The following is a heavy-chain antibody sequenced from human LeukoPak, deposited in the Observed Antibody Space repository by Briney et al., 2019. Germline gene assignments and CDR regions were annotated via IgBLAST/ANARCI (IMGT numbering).Heavy chain of an antibody. J-gene: IGHJ4*02. Sequence: PGGSLRLSCAASGFTFSSYAMTWVRQAPGKGLEWVAVISYDGSNKYYADSVKGRFTISRDNSKNTLYLQMNSLRAEDTAVYYCARALSSWYYFDYWGQGTLVTVSS. V-gene: IGHV3-30-3*01. CDR2: ISYDGSNK. D-gene: IGHD6-13*01. CDR3: ARALSSWYYFDY. CDR1: GFTFSSYA.